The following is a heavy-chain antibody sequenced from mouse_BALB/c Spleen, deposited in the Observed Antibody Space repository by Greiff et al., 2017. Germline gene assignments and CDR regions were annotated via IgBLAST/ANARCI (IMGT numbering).Heavy chain of an antibody. Sequence: EVNLVESGAELVKPGASVKLSCTASGFNIKDTYMHWVKQRPEQGLEWIGRIDPANGNTKYDPKFQGKATITADTSSNTAYLQLSSLTSEDTAVYYCARIYYGYDGFAYWGQGTLVTVSA. CDR3: ARIYYGYDGFAY. J-gene: IGHJ3*01. D-gene: IGHD2-2*01. CDR2: IDPANGNT. V-gene: IGHV14-3*02. CDR1: GFNIKDTY.